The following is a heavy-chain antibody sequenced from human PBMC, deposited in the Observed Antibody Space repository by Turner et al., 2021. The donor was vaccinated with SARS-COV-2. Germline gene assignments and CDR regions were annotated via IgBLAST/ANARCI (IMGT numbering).Heavy chain of an antibody. J-gene: IGHJ5*02. V-gene: IGHV3-9*01. CDR1: GFTFDDYA. Sequence: GGLVQPGRSLRLSCAASGFTFDDYAMHWVRQAPGKGLEWVSGITWNSGTIGYADSMKGRFTISRDNAKNSLYLQMNRLRAEDTALYYCARDCSIPSCEAWGQGTLVTVSS. CDR3: ARDCSIPSCEA. CDR2: ITWNSGTI. D-gene: IGHD2-2*01.